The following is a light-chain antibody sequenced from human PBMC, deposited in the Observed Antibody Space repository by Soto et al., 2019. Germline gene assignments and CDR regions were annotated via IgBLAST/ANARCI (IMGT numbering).Light chain of an antibody. Sequence: EIVTTQSPANLSESTGERATLSCRASQIILTNLAWYQQKPGQAPRLLIYGASTRATGIPARLSGSGSGTDFTLTINSLQPEDFATYYCQQAASCPITFGQGTRMEN. CDR3: QQAASCPIT. CDR2: GAS. CDR1: QIILTN. J-gene: IGKJ5*01. V-gene: IGKV3-15*01.